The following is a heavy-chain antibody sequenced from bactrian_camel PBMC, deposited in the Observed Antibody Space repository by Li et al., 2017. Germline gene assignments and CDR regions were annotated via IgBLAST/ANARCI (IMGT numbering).Heavy chain of an antibody. CDR2: IDDGDSRR. D-gene: IGHD6*01. CDR1: GYTYPRGC. CDR3: AADGGGTWYPLRYEYYY. V-gene: IGHV3S44*01. J-gene: IGHJ4*01. Sequence: VQLVESGGGSVQSGGSLRLSCATSGYTYPRGCLGWFRQTPGKEREGVAFIDDGDSRRGYADSVKGRFTISHDNAENRLDLQMNSLKSEDTAVYYCAADGGGTWYPLRYEYYYWGQGTQVTVS.